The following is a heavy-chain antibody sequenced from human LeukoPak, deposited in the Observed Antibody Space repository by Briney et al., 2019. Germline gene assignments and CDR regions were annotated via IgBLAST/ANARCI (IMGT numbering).Heavy chain of an antibody. V-gene: IGHV4-34*01. CDR3: ALSDYYDSSAYSY. J-gene: IGHJ3*01. D-gene: IGHD3-22*01. Sequence: PSETLSLTCAVYGGSFSGYYWSWIRQPPGKGLEWIGEINHSGSTNYNPSLKSRVTISVDTSKNQFSLKLSSVTAADTAVYYCALSDYYDSSAYSYWGQGTMVTVSS. CDR2: INHSGST. CDR1: GGSFSGYY.